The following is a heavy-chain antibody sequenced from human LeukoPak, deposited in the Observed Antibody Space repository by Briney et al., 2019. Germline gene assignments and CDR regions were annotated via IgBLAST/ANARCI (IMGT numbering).Heavy chain of an antibody. CDR1: GGSISSYY. J-gene: IGHJ4*02. CDR2: IYYSGST. V-gene: IGHV4-59*01. Sequence: SETLSLTCTVSGGSISSYYWSWVRQPPGKGLEWGGYIYYSGSTNYNPSLKRRVTISVDTSKIQFSLTLSSVTAADTAVYYCARDPPCIAASGTYYWGPGTLVTVSS. CDR3: ARDPPCIAASGTYY. D-gene: IGHD6-13*01.